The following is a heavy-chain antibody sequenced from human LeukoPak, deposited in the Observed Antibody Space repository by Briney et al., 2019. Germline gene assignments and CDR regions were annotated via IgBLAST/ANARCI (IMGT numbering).Heavy chain of an antibody. J-gene: IGHJ4*02. CDR2: ISYDGSNK. V-gene: IGHV3-30*03. CDR3: AAPNFWSGYYALGY. Sequence: HPGGSLRLSCAASGFTFSSYGMRWVRQAPGKGLEWVAVISYDGSNKYYADSVKGRFTISRDNSKNTLYLQMNSLRAEDTAVYYCAAPNFWSGYYALGYWGQGTLVTVSS. CDR1: GFTFSSYG. D-gene: IGHD3-3*01.